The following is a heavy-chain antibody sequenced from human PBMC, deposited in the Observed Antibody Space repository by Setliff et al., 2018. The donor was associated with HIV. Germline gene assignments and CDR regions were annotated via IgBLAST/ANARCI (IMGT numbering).Heavy chain of an antibody. Sequence: SETLSLTCSVSGASVSSSSYYWGWVRQPPGKGLEWIGIVDYRGNTYYSPSFHSRVTVLVDTSKNHFSLILTSVTAADTAVYDCARASAFRDGWYLTHGAFDIWGQGTMVTVSS. V-gene: IGHV4-39*02. CDR2: VDYRGNT. J-gene: IGHJ3*02. CDR3: ARASAFRDGWYLTHGAFDI. CDR1: GASVSSSSYY. D-gene: IGHD6-19*01.